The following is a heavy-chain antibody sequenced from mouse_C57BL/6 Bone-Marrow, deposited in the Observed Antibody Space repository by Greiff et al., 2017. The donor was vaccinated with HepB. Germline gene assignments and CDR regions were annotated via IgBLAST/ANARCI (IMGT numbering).Heavy chain of an antibody. V-gene: IGHV14-4*01. D-gene: IGHD1-1*01. CDR1: GFNIKDDY. CDR3: VIYYYGSSYAMDY. Sequence: VTLKESGAELVRPGASVKLSCTASGFNIKDDYMHWVKQRPEQGLEWIGWIDPENGDTEYASKFQGKATITADTSSNTAYLQLSSLTSEDTAVYYCVIYYYGSSYAMDYWGQGTSVTVSS. CDR2: IDPENGDT. J-gene: IGHJ4*01.